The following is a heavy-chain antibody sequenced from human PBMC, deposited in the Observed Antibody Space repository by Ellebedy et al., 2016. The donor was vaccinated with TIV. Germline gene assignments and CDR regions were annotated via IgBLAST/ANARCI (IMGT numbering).Heavy chain of an antibody. CDR1: GGSISSSSYY. CDR2: IYYSGST. J-gene: IGHJ4*02. CDR3: ARVGYYDSSGYYGY. D-gene: IGHD3-22*01. Sequence: SETLSLTXTVSGGSISSSSYYWGWIRQPPGKGLEWIGSIYYSGSTYYNPSLKSRVTMSVDTSKNQFSLKLSSVTAADTAVYYCARVGYYDSSGYYGYWGQGTLVTVSS. V-gene: IGHV4-39*07.